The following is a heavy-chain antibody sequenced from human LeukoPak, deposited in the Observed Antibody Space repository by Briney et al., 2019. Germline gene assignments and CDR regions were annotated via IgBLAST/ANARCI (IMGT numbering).Heavy chain of an antibody. Sequence: SETLSLTCTVSGGSISSSTWWSWVRQPPGKGLEWIGEINHSGSTNYNPSLKSRVTISVDTSKNQFSLKLSSVTAADTAVYYCARDRYGSGSFDYWGQGTLVTVSS. CDR3: ARDRYGSGSFDY. V-gene: IGHV4-4*02. J-gene: IGHJ4*02. CDR1: GGSISSSTW. CDR2: INHSGST. D-gene: IGHD3-10*01.